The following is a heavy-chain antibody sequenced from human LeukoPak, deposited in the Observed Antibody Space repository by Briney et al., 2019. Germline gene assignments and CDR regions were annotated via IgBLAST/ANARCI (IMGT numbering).Heavy chain of an antibody. CDR3: AMIASSGYQFDY. Sequence: ASVKVSCKASGYTFTGYYMHWVRQAPGQGLEGMGRINPNSGGTNYAQKFQGRVTMTRDTSISTAYMELSRLRSDDTAVYYCAMIASSGYQFDYWGQGTLVTVSS. CDR2: INPNSGGT. J-gene: IGHJ4*02. V-gene: IGHV1-2*06. D-gene: IGHD6-13*01. CDR1: GYTFTGYY.